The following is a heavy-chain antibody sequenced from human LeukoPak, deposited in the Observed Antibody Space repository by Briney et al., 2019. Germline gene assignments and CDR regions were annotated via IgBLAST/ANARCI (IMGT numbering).Heavy chain of an antibody. D-gene: IGHD5-18*01. CDR2: IFYSGNT. CDR3: ARAVDSYGYSESYYFDY. J-gene: IGHJ4*02. Sequence: SQTLSLTCTVSGGSISCGDYYWSWIRQPPGKGLKWIGYIFYSGNTYYNPSLKSRVPISVDTSKNRFSLKLSSVTAADTAVYYCARAVDSYGYSESYYFDYWGQGTLVTVSS. CDR1: GGSISCGDYY. V-gene: IGHV4-30-4*01.